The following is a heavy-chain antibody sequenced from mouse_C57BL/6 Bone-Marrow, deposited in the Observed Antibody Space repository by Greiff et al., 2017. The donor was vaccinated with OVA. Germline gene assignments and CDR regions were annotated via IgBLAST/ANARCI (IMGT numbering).Heavy chain of an antibody. CDR1: GFSLTSYG. CDR2: IWSDGST. CDR3: ARHTHGSSYWYFDV. D-gene: IGHD1-1*01. V-gene: IGHV2-6-1*01. J-gene: IGHJ1*03. Sequence: QVQLNESGPGLVAPSQSLSITCTVSGFSLTSYGVHWVRQPPGKGLEWLVVIWSDGSTTYNSALKSRLSISKDNSKSQVFLKMNSLQTDDTAMYYCARHTHGSSYWYFDVWGTGTTVTVSS.